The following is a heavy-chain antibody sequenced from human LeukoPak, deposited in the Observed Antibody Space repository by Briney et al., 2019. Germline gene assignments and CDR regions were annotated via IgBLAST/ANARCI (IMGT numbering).Heavy chain of an antibody. Sequence: SETLSLTCTVSGGSISGNSYYWGWIRQPAGKGLEWIGLIYTSGSTHYNPSLKSRVTISVDTSKNQFSLGLSSVTAADTAVYYCAREGEGRSSLDYWGQGTLVTVSS. D-gene: IGHD6-6*01. CDR2: IYTSGST. V-gene: IGHV4-61*02. J-gene: IGHJ4*02. CDR1: GGSISGNSYY. CDR3: AREGEGRSSLDY.